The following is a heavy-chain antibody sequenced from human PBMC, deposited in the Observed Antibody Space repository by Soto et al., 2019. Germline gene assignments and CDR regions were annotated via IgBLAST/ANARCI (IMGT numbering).Heavy chain of an antibody. CDR2: INHSGST. V-gene: IGHV4-34*01. J-gene: IGHJ4*02. D-gene: IGHD2-15*01. CDR3: ARGDYCSDGICYKTSTDY. Sequence: QVQLQQWGAGLVKPSETLSLTCAVYGGSFNGYYWGWIRQSPMKGLEWIGEINHSGSTNYNPSFRGRVAISVDASKNQFSLRLASMTAADTALYYCARGDYCSDGICYKTSTDYWGQGTQVTVSS. CDR1: GGSFNGYY.